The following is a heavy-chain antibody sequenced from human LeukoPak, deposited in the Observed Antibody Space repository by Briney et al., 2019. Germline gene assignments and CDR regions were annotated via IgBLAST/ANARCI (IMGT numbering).Heavy chain of an antibody. CDR1: GFTFSSYS. CDR2: ISSSGSTI. D-gene: IGHD5-18*01. CDR3: AKDLAMAPYYYYYLDV. V-gene: IGHV3-48*04. Sequence: GGSLRLSCAASGFTFSSYSMNWVRQVPGKGLEWVSYISSSGSTIYYADSVKGRFTISRDNAKNSLYLQMNSLRAEDTAVYYCAKDLAMAPYYYYYLDVWGKGTTVTISS. J-gene: IGHJ6*03.